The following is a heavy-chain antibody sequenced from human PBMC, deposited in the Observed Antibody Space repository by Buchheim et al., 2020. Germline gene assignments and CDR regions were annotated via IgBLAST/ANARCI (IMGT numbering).Heavy chain of an antibody. J-gene: IGHJ6*02. CDR1: RFTFSSYA. CDR2: ISGSGNST. Sequence: EVQLLESGGGLVQPGGSLRLSCAASRFTFSSYAMTWVRQAPGKGLEWVSTISGSGNSTYYTDSVKGRFIISRDNSKNTLYLQMNSLRAEDTAVYYCAKGVGATSSYGMDIWGQGTT. CDR3: AKGVGATSSYGMDI. V-gene: IGHV3-23*01. D-gene: IGHD1-26*01.